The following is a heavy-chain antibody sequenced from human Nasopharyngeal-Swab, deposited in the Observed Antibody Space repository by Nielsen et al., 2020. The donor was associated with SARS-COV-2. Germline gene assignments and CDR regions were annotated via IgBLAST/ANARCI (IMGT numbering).Heavy chain of an antibody. V-gene: IGHV1-69*13. CDR3: ARDGVRRERWLQFLDY. Sequence: SVKVSCKASGGTFSSYAINWVRQAPGQGLEWMGGIIPIFGTANYAQKFQGRVTITADESTSTAYMELSSLRSEDTAVYYCARDGVRRERWLQFLDYWGQGTLVTVSS. CDR2: IIPIFGTA. D-gene: IGHD5-24*01. CDR1: GGTFSSYA. J-gene: IGHJ4*02.